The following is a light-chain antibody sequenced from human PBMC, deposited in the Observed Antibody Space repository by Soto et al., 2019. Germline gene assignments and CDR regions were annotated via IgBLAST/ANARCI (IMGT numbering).Light chain of an antibody. CDR3: QQRSNWPPRVT. J-gene: IGKJ3*01. Sequence: EIVLTQSPATLSLSPXXXAALSCRASQSVGSYLAWYQQKPGQAPRLLIYDASNRATGIPARFSGSGSGTDFTLTISSLEPEDFAVYYCQQRSNWPPRVTFGPGTKVDIK. V-gene: IGKV3-11*01. CDR1: QSVGSY. CDR2: DAS.